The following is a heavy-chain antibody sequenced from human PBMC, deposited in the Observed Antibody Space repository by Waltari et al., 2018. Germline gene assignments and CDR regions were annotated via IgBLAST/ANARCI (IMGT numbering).Heavy chain of an antibody. Sequence: DVQLLESGGGVVQRGGSLRVAGTASGFPFSPYAMAWVRQGLGQGLEWVSTISGSGNDTYYADAVKGRFTISRDNSKNTVFLQMNMLRVEDTANYYCAKALGIMGFDCWGQGTLVAVAS. J-gene: IGHJ4*02. D-gene: IGHD3-16*01. CDR2: ISGSGNDT. CDR1: GFPFSPYA. V-gene: IGHV3-23*01. CDR3: AKALGIMGFDC.